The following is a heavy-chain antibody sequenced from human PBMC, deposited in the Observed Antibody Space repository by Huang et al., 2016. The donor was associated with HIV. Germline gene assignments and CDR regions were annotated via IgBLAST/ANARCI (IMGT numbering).Heavy chain of an antibody. CDR3: VRDQGRLAVGGIDNWFDP. Sequence: QVRLQESGPGLVKPSETLSLSCTVSGDSVSSHYWVWIRHPPGKGLEWIGTVYDSGTTKYNPRLKSRITISGDTSKNGVSLNITSVSAADTAMYFCVRDQGRLAVGGIDNWFDPWGQGALVTVSS. D-gene: IGHD6-19*01. CDR2: VYDSGTT. V-gene: IGHV4-59*02. J-gene: IGHJ5*02. CDR1: GDSVSSHY.